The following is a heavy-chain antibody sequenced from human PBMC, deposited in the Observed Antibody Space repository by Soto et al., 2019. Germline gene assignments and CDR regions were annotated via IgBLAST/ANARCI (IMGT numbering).Heavy chain of an antibody. CDR3: ARAVYSGSYCDY. V-gene: IGHV4-31*03. J-gene: IGHJ4*02. CDR2: IYYSGST. Sequence: QVQLQESGPGLVKPSQTLSLTCTVSCGSISSGGYYWSWIRQHPGKGLEWIGYIYYSGSTYYNPSLKIRVTISVDTSKNQFSLKLSSVTAADTAVYYCARAVYSGSYCDYWGQGTLVTVSS. D-gene: IGHD1-26*01. CDR1: CGSISSGGYY.